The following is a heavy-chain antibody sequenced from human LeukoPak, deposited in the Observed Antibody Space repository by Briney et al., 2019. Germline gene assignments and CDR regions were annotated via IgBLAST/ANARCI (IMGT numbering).Heavy chain of an antibody. V-gene: IGHV3-23*01. CDR3: AKASVAIPQYCNS. CDR1: GLTFSSYA. J-gene: IGHJ5*02. Sequence: GGSLRLSCAASGLTFSSYAMTWVRQAPGKGLEWVSAISGNGGSTYYADSVKGRFTISRDNSKNTLYLQLNSLTAADTAMYFCAKASVAIPQYCNSWGQGTLVTVSS. D-gene: IGHD2-2*02. CDR2: ISGNGGST.